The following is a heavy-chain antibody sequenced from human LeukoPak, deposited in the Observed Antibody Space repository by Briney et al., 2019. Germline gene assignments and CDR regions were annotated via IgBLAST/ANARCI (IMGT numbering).Heavy chain of an antibody. CDR2: ISAYNGNT. D-gene: IGHD5-18*01. Sequence: GASVKVSCKASGYTLTSYGISWVRQAPGRVLEWMGWISAYNGNTNYAQKLQGRVTMTTDTSTSTAYMELRSLRSDDTAVYYCARDTAMVKGLDYWGQGTLVTVSS. CDR3: ARDTAMVKGLDY. CDR1: GYTLTSYG. J-gene: IGHJ4*02. V-gene: IGHV1-18*01.